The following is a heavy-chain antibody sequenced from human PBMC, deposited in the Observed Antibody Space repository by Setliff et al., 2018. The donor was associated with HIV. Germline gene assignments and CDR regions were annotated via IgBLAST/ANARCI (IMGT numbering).Heavy chain of an antibody. V-gene: IGHV1-3*04. CDR1: GYTFTSYA. CDR3: AGRLRSRFLLQGNSGPFEI. J-gene: IGHJ6*02. CDR2: IDTGNGYT. Sequence: ASVKVSCKASGYTFTSYAMHWVRQAPGQRLECMGWIDTGNGYTDYAQKFRDRVTLTTDTSTSTAYMELNSLTSDDTAVYFCAGRLRSRFLLQGNSGPFEIWGQGTTVTVSS. D-gene: IGHD1-1*01.